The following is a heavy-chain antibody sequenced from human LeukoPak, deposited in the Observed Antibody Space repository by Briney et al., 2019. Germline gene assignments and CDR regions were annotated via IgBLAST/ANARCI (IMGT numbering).Heavy chain of an antibody. CDR1: GYTFTSYD. D-gene: IGHD1-26*01. CDR3: ARACWDVDDAFDI. V-gene: IGHV1-8*01. CDR2: MNPNSGNT. J-gene: IGHJ3*02. Sequence: ASVKVSCKASGYTFTSYDINWVRQATGQGLEWMGWMNPNSGNTGYAQKFQGRVTMTRNTSISTAYMELSSLRSEDTAVYYCARACWDVDDAFDIWGQGTMVTVSS.